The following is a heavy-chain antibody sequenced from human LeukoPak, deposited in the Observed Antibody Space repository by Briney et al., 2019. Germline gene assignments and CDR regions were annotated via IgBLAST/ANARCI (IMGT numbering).Heavy chain of an antibody. J-gene: IGHJ4*02. CDR2: INHSGST. V-gene: IGHV4-34*01. CDR3: ARGAPITMVRGVLFPNFDY. Sequence: SETLSLTCAVYGGSFSGYYWSWIRQPPGKGLEWIGEINHSGSTNYNPSLKSRVTISVDTSKNQFSLKLSSVTAADTAVYYCARGAPITMVRGVLFPNFDYWGQGTLVTVSS. D-gene: IGHD3-10*01. CDR1: GGSFSGYY.